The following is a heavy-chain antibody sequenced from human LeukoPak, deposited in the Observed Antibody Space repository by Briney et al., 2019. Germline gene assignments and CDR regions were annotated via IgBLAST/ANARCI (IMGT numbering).Heavy chain of an antibody. CDR1: GFTFSNYW. J-gene: IGHJ4*02. V-gene: IGHV3-7*01. D-gene: IGHD6-13*01. CDR3: ASLRQLGY. Sequence: GGSLRLSCAASGFTFSNYWMSWVRQAPGKGLEWVANIKEDGSEKYYVDSVKGRFTISRDKARNSLFRQMNGRGAGDTAFYYCASLRQLGYWGQGTLVTVSS. CDR2: IKEDGSEK.